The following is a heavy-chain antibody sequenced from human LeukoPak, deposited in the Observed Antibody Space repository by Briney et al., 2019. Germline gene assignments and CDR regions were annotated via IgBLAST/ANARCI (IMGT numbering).Heavy chain of an antibody. CDR2: ISGSGGST. V-gene: IGHV3-23*01. CDR3: AKDGRGFGELSPSL. D-gene: IGHD1-7*01. Sequence: PGGSLRLSCAASGFTFSIYGMSWVRQAPGKGLEWVSGISGSGGSTYYADSVKGRFTISRDNSKNTLYLQMNSLRTEDTAVYYCAKDGRGFGELSPSLWGQGTPVTVSS. J-gene: IGHJ4*02. CDR1: GFTFSIYG.